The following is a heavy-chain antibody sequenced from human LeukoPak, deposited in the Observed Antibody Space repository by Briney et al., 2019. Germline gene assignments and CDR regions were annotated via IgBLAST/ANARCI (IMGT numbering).Heavy chain of an antibody. J-gene: IGHJ4*02. V-gene: IGHV1-69*05. D-gene: IGHD1-20*01. CDR3: ARGRSAVITGILDY. Sequence: GASVKVSCKASRGTFSSYAISWVRQAPGQGREGMGGIIPIFGTANYAQKFQGRVTITTDESTSTAYMELSSLRSEDTAVYYCARGRSAVITGILDYWGQGTLVTVSS. CDR1: RGTFSSYA. CDR2: IIPIFGTA.